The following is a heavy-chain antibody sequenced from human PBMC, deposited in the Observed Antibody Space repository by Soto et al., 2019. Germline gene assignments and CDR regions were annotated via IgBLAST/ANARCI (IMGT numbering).Heavy chain of an antibody. Sequence: PSETLSLTCTVSGGSISSGGTGSYWTWIRQLPGKGLEWIGYIYYTGNTYYNPSLKSRPTISIDTSENQFSLKLSSVTAADTAVYYCATSNWFDPWGQGTLVTVSS. CDR3: ATSNWFDP. CDR1: GGSISSGGTGSY. V-gene: IGHV4-31*03. J-gene: IGHJ5*02. CDR2: IYYTGNT.